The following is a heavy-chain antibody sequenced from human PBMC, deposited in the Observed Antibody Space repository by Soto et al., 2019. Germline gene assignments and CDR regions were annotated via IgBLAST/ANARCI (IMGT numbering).Heavy chain of an antibody. CDR1: GASITSGDYY. Sequence: SETLSLTCIVSGASITSGDYYWSWIRQPPGKGLEWIGCIYDSGNTYYSPSLKSRLTISITTSKNQFSLRLTSVTDADTAVYYCARAMSFGVRLDPWGQGTLVTVSS. CDR3: ARAMSFGVRLDP. CDR2: IYDSGNT. D-gene: IGHD3-10*01. V-gene: IGHV4-30-4*01. J-gene: IGHJ5*02.